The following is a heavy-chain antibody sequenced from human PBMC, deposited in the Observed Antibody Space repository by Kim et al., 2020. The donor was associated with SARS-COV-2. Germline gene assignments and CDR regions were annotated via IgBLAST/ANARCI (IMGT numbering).Heavy chain of an antibody. Sequence: ASVKVSCKASGYTFTGYYMHWVRQAPGQGLEWMGWINPNSGGTNYAQKFQGWVTMTRDTSISTAYMELSRLRSDDTAVYYCARKGEHGSGGYEGFDYWGQGTLVTVSS. CDR2: INPNSGGT. CDR1: GYTFTGYY. D-gene: IGHD3-10*01. J-gene: IGHJ4*02. V-gene: IGHV1-2*04. CDR3: ARKGEHGSGGYEGFDY.